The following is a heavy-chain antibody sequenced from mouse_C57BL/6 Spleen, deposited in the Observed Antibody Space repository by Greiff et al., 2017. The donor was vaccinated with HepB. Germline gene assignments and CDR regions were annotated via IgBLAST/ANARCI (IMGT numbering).Heavy chain of an antibody. CDR1: GFTFSDYG. CDR3: ARLGIYYGSSLEDY. D-gene: IGHD1-1*01. V-gene: IGHV5-17*01. Sequence: EVKVVESGGGLVKPGGSLKLSCAASGFTFSDYGMHWVRQAPEKGLEWVAYISSGSSTIYYADTVKGRFTISRDNAKNTLFLQMTSLRSEDTAMYYCARLGIYYGSSLEDYWGQGTTLTVSS. CDR2: ISSGSSTI. J-gene: IGHJ2*01.